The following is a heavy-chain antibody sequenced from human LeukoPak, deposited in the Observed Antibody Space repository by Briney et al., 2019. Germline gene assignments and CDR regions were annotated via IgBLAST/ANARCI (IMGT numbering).Heavy chain of an antibody. Sequence: GESLKISCKASGYSFTSHWIGWVSQMPGKGLEWMGVIYPGDSDTRYSPSFQGQVTISADKSINTAYLQWSSLKASDTAIYYCARQRSGYGDYVDYWGLGTLVTVSS. CDR3: ARQRSGYGDYVDY. CDR1: GYSFTSHW. V-gene: IGHV5-51*01. D-gene: IGHD4-17*01. CDR2: IYPGDSDT. J-gene: IGHJ4*02.